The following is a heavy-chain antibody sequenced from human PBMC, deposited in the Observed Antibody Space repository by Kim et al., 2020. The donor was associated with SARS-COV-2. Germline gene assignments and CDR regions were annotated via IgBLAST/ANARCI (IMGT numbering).Heavy chain of an antibody. CDR3: ARDYLTYYYDSSGYYVR. J-gene: IGHJ4*02. Sequence: VKGRFTISRDNAKNSLYLQMNSLRAEDTAVYYCARDYLTYYYDSSGYYVRWGQGTLVTVSS. D-gene: IGHD3-22*01. V-gene: IGHV3-11*06.